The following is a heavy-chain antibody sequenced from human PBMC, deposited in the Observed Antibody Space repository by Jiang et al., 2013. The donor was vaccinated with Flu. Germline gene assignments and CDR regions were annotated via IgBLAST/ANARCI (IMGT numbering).Heavy chain of an antibody. CDR2: IYYSGST. Sequence: GLVKPSETLSLTCTVSGGSISSYYWSWIRQPPGKGLEWIGYIYYSGSTNYNPSLKSRVTISVDTSKIQFSLKLSSLTAADTAVYYCARDFATGFDIWGQGTMVTVSS. D-gene: IGHD2-15*01. CDR3: ARDFATGFDI. CDR1: GGSISSYY. J-gene: IGHJ3*02. V-gene: IGHV4-59*13.